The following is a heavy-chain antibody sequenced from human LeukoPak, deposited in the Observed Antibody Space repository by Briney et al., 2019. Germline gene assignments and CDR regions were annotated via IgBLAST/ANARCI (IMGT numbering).Heavy chain of an antibody. CDR2: IYYSGST. Sequence: TSETLSLTCTVSGGSISSYYWSWIRQPPGKGLEWIGYIYYSGSTNYNPSLKSRVTISVDTSKNQFSLKLSSVTAADTAVYYCARGLGSHYYMDVWGKGTTVTISS. J-gene: IGHJ6*03. D-gene: IGHD5-12*01. CDR3: ARGLGSHYYMDV. V-gene: IGHV4-59*01. CDR1: GGSISSYY.